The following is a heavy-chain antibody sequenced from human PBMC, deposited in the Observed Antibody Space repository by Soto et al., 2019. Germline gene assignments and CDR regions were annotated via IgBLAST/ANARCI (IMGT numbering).Heavy chain of an antibody. D-gene: IGHD4-17*01. CDR3: ARVVKAGDYGDYGRYYFDY. V-gene: IGHV1-18*04. CDR1: GYTFTTYG. J-gene: IGHJ4*01. CDR2: ISAYSGNT. Sequence: QVQLVQSGAEVKKPGASVKVSCKASGYTFTTYGITWVRQAPGQGLEWTGWISAYSGNTNYAQKLQGRLTVTTDTSTNTAYMDLRSLRSDDTAVYYCARVVKAGDYGDYGRYYFDYWGHGTLVTVSS.